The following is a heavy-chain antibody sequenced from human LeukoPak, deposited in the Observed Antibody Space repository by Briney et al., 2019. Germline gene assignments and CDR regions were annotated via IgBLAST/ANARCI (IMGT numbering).Heavy chain of an antibody. CDR2: ISGGGVST. J-gene: IGHJ4*02. D-gene: IGHD6-6*01. CDR3: AKDPRHSSGY. V-gene: IGHV3-23*01. Sequence: GGSLRLSCAASGFTFSAYSMTWVRQAPGKGLEWVSAISGGGVSTYYADSVRGRFTISRDDSKNTLYLEMNSLKAEDTALYYCAKDPRHSSGYWGQGTLVTVSS. CDR1: GFTFSAYS.